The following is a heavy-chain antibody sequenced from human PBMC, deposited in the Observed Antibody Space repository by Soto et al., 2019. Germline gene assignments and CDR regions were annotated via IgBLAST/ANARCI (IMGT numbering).Heavy chain of an antibody. D-gene: IGHD2-21*01. CDR2: ITSSNSFT. V-gene: IGHV3-11*06. CDR1: GFTFSDYY. Sequence: QVQLVESGGGLVKPGGSLRLSCAASGFTFSDYYMSWIRQAPGKGLEWVSYITSSNSFTNYADSVKGRFTISRDNSKNTLSLQMNSLRAEDTAVYYCVKDLSMETIRGEFDSWGQGALVTVSS. CDR3: VKDLSMETIRGEFDS. J-gene: IGHJ4*02.